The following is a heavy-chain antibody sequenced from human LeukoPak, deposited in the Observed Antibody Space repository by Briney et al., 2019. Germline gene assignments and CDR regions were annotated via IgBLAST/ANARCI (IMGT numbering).Heavy chain of an antibody. Sequence: PSETLSLTCTVSGGSISSYYWSWIRQPPGKGLEWIGYIYYSGSTNYNPSLKSRVTISVDTSKNQFSLKLSSVTAADTAVYYCARYYYDSSGYLHSDYWGQGTLVTVSS. CDR3: ARYYYDSSGYLHSDY. V-gene: IGHV4-59*08. CDR1: GGSISSYY. D-gene: IGHD3-22*01. J-gene: IGHJ4*02. CDR2: IYYSGST.